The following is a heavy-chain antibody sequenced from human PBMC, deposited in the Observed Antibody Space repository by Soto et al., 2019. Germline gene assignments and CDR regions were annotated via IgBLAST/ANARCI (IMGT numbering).Heavy chain of an antibody. Sequence: GGSLRLSCAASGFAFRSYEMNWVRQAPGKTLEWVSYISSGGDSSYYADSVKGRFTISRDNAKNSLYLQMNSLRAEDTAVYHCARDSSEYYYYGMDVWGQGTTVTVSS. V-gene: IGHV3-48*03. D-gene: IGHD3-22*01. CDR1: GFAFRSYE. J-gene: IGHJ6*02. CDR2: ISSGGDSS. CDR3: ARDSSEYYYYGMDV.